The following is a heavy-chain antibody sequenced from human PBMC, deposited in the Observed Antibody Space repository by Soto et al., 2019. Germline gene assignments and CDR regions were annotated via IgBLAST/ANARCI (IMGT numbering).Heavy chain of an antibody. V-gene: IGHV3-23*01. D-gene: IGHD6-13*01. Sequence: GGSLRLSCAASGFTFSSYAMSWVRQAPGKGLEWVSAISGSGGSTHYADSVKGRFTISRDNSRNTLHLQMISLRAEDTGVYYCAKDLGYGSSWRYALDMWGQGTLVTVSS. CDR1: GFTFSSYA. J-gene: IGHJ3*02. CDR2: ISGSGGST. CDR3: AKDLGYGSSWRYALDM.